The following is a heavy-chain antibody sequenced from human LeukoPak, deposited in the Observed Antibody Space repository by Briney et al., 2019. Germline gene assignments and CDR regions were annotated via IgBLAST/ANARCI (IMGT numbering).Heavy chain of an antibody. CDR3: ARDSDWVPDILTGYYSPYYYGMDV. J-gene: IGHJ6*02. V-gene: IGHV1-2*02. Sequence: ASVKVSCKASGYTFTGYYMHWVRQAPGQGLEWMGWINPNSGGTNYAQKFQGRVTMTRDTSISTAYMELSRLRSDDTAVYYCARDSDWVPDILTGYYSPYYYGMDVWGQGTTVTVSS. CDR1: GYTFTGYY. D-gene: IGHD3-9*01. CDR2: INPNSGGT.